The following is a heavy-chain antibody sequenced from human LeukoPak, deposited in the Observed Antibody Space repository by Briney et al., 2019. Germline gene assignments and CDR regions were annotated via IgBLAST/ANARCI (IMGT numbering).Heavy chain of an antibody. J-gene: IGHJ4*02. CDR3: AGGRGYSYGSFDY. CDR1: GFTFSSYA. V-gene: IGHV3-30*04. CDR2: ISYDGSNK. D-gene: IGHD5-18*01. Sequence: PGGSLRLSCAASGFTFSSYAMHWVRQALGKGLEWVAVISYDGSNKYYADSVKGRFTISRDNSKNTLYLQMNSLRAEDTAVYYCAGGRGYSYGSFDYWGQRTLVTVSS.